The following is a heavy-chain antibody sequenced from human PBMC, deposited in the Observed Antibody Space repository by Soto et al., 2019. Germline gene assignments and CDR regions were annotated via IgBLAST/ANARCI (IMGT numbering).Heavy chain of an antibody. Sequence: GASVKVSCKVSGYTLTELSMHWVRQAPGKGLEWMGGFDPEDGETIYAQKFQGRVTMTRDTSTSTVYMELSSLRSEDTAVYYCARLLGYCSGGSCYSYYYYGMDVWGQGTTVTVSS. CDR1: GYTLTELS. J-gene: IGHJ6*02. V-gene: IGHV1-24*01. D-gene: IGHD2-15*01. CDR2: FDPEDGET. CDR3: ARLLGYCSGGSCYSYYYYGMDV.